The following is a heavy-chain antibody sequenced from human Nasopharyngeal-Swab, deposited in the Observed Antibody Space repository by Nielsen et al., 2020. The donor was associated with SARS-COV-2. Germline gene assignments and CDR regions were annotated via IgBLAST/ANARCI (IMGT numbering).Heavy chain of an antibody. J-gene: IGHJ4*02. Sequence: GGSLRLSCAASGFTFSSYSMNWVRQAPGKGLEWVSYISSSSSTIYYADSVKGRFTISRDNAKNSLYLQMSSLRAEDTAVYYCARDPPVGATTVFDYWGQGTLVTVSS. CDR2: ISSSSSTI. D-gene: IGHD1-26*01. CDR1: GFTFSSYS. V-gene: IGHV3-48*04. CDR3: ARDPPVGATTVFDY.